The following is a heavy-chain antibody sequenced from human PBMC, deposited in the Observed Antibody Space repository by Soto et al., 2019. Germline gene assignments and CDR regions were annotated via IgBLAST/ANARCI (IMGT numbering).Heavy chain of an antibody. CDR2: ISGSGRTT. D-gene: IGHD3-16*01. CDR3: AKFRGPSYSYYYMDV. J-gene: IGHJ6*03. CDR1: GFTFGTYA. V-gene: IGHV3-23*01. Sequence: EVQLLESGGGLVQPGGSLRLSCAASGFTFGTYAMKWLRQAPGRGLECVSFISGSGRTTYYAESVKGRFTVSRDNSKSTMYLQMNSLRAEDTDLYYCAKFRGPSYSYYYMDVWGKGTTVTVSS.